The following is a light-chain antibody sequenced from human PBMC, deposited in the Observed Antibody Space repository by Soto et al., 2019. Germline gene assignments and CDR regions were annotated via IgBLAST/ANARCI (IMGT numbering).Light chain of an antibody. CDR2: GAS. CDR1: QSVSNNY. Sequence: EIVLTQSPGTLSLSPGERATLSCRASQSVSNNYLAWYQQKPGQAPRILIYGASNRATGIPDRFSGRGSGKDFTLTISRLEPEDFAGYYCQQYGSSGTFGQGTKVEIK. V-gene: IGKV3-20*01. CDR3: QQYGSSGT. J-gene: IGKJ1*01.